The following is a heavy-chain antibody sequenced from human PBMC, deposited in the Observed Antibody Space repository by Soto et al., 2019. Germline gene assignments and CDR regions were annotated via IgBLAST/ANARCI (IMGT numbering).Heavy chain of an antibody. V-gene: IGHV4-59*08. CDR2: IYYSGST. D-gene: IGHD3-16*02. CDR3: TRSDYDYIWGSYRPGRGYNWFDP. J-gene: IGHJ5*02. Sequence: SETLSLTCTVSGGSISSYYWSWIRQPPGKGLEWIGYIYYSGSTNYNPSLKSRVTISVDTSKNQFSLKLSSVTAADTAVYYCTRSDYDYIWGSYRPGRGYNWFDPWGQGTLVTVSS. CDR1: GGSISSYY.